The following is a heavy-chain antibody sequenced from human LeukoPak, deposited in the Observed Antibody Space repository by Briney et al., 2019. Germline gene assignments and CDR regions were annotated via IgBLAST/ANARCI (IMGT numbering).Heavy chain of an antibody. Sequence: GASVKVSCKASGGTFSSYAISWVRQAPGQGLEWMGGIIPIFGTANYAQKFQGRVTITADKSTSTAYMELSSLRSEDTAVYYYARCRGVIIKNYYYYGMDVWGKGTTVTVSS. CDR2: IIPIFGTA. CDR1: GGTFSSYA. J-gene: IGHJ6*04. V-gene: IGHV1-69*06. D-gene: IGHD3-10*01. CDR3: ARCRGVIIKNYYYYGMDV.